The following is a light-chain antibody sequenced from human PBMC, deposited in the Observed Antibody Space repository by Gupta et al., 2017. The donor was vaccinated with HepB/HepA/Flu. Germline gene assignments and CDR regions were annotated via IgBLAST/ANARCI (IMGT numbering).Light chain of an antibody. V-gene: IGLV2-14*03. J-gene: IGLJ1*01. CDR2: DVG. Sequence: QSALTQPASVSGPLGQSITFSCTGTSSDDGTYNYVSWYQQHPDKAPKLLIFDVGNRPSGVSDRFSGSKSGNTASLTISGLQADDEADYYCTSYTGTRGVFGSGTKVTVL. CDR3: TSYTGTRGV. CDR1: SSDDGTYNY.